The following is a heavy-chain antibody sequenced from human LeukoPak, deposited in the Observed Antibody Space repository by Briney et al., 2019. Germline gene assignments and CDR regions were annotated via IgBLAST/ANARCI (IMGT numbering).Heavy chain of an antibody. CDR3: ARDWAGDY. V-gene: IGHV3-48*01. J-gene: IGHJ4*02. D-gene: IGHD6-19*01. CDR1: GFTFSTFD. CDR2: ISSSSSTI. Sequence: GGSLRLSCAASGFTFSTFDMNWVRQAPGRGLEWVSFISSSSSTIYYADSVKGRFSISGDNVKNSLYLQMNSLRAEDTGIYYCARDWAGDYWGQGTLVTVSS.